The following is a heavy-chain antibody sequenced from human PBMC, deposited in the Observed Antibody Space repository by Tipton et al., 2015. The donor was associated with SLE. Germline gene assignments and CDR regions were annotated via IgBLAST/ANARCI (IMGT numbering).Heavy chain of an antibody. J-gene: IGHJ3*02. CDR2: INHSGST. CDR3: ARVHTDYYDSSGYQRDDAFDI. Sequence: TLSLTCTVSGDSISSSSYYWGWIRQPPGKGLEWIGEINHSGSTNYNPSLKSRVTISVDTSKNQFSLKLSSVTAADTAVYYCARVHTDYYDSSGYQRDDAFDIWGQGTMVTVSS. D-gene: IGHD3-22*01. CDR1: GDSISSSSYY. V-gene: IGHV4-39*07.